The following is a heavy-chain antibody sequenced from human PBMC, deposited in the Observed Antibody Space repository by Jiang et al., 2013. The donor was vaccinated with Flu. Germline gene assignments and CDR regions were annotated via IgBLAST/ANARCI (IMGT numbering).Heavy chain of an antibody. CDR3: ARVTGSVGATPLDY. Sequence: QLLESGGGVVQPGRSLRLSCAASGFTFSSYGMHWVRQAPGKGLEWVAVIWYDGSNKYYADSVKGRFTISRDNSKNTLYLQMNSLRAEDTAVYYCARVTGSVGATPLDYWGQGTLVTVSS. D-gene: IGHD1-26*01. V-gene: IGHV3-33*01. CDR1: GFTFSSYG. CDR2: IWYDGSNK. J-gene: IGHJ4*02.